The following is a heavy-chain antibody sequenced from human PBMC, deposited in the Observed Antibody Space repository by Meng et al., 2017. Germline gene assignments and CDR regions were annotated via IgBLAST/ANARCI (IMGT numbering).Heavy chain of an antibody. D-gene: IGHD2-2*01. V-gene: IGHV1-18*01. CDR2: ISAYNGNT. Sequence: QFQLGQSGAEGKKPGASVKVSCKASGYTFTSYGISWVRQAPGQGLEWMGWISAYNGNTNYAQKLQGRVTMTTDTSTSTAYMELRSLRSDDTAVYYCARVGYCSSTSCHQIDYWGQGTLVTVSS. CDR3: ARVGYCSSTSCHQIDY. CDR1: GYTFTSYG. J-gene: IGHJ4*02.